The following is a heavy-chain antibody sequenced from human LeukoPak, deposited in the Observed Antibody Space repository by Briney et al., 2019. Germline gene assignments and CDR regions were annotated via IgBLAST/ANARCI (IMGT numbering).Heavy chain of an antibody. D-gene: IGHD3-16*02. CDR2: SSAYNGRT. Sequence: ASVKVSCKASGYTFTNYGISWVRQAPGQGLEWMGWSSAYNGRTNYAQEFQGRVTMTTDSSTSTAYMELRSLTSDDTAMYYCARGLLTFGGVIGGPQALEYFQHWGQGTLVTVSS. CDR3: ARGLLTFGGVIGGPQALEYFQH. V-gene: IGHV1-18*01. J-gene: IGHJ1*01. CDR1: GYTFTNYG.